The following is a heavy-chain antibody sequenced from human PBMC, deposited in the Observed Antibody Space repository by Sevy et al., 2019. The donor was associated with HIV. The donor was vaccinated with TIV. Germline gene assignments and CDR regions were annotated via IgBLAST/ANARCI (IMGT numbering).Heavy chain of an antibody. Sequence: SETLSLTCKVSGGSISSYYWTWIRQPPGKGLEWLAYIYYSGTTTYNPSLKSRLAISLDTSKNQLSLKLSSVTAADTAIYYCARDQTTIPRALDSWGQRILVTVSS. CDR1: GGSISSYY. CDR3: ARDQTTIPRALDS. D-gene: IGHD2-2*02. J-gene: IGHJ4*02. CDR2: IYYSGTT. V-gene: IGHV4-59*01.